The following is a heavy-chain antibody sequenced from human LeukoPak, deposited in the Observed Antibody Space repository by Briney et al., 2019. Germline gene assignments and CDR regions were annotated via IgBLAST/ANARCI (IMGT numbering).Heavy chain of an antibody. D-gene: IGHD2-15*01. CDR2: ISSNGGST. V-gene: IGHV3-64*01. CDR1: GFTFSSHA. Sequence: GGSLRLSCAASGFTFSSHAMHWVRQAPGKGLEYVSAISSNGGSTYYANSVKGRFTISRDNSKNTLYLQMGSLRAEDMAVYYCARDCCSGGSCYSGCDYWGQGTLVTVSS. CDR3: ARDCCSGGSCYSGCDY. J-gene: IGHJ4*02.